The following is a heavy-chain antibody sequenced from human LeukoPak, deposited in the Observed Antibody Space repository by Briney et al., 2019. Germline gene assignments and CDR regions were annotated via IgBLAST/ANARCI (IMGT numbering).Heavy chain of an antibody. J-gene: IGHJ4*02. Sequence: GGSLRLSCVASGFTFSNYWMSWVRQAPGKGLEWVASIRQDDRYYVDSVRGRFTISRDNAKNSLYLQMNSLRAEDTAVYYCARSVATTDFDYWGQGTLVTVSS. V-gene: IGHV3-7*01. CDR1: GFTFSNYW. CDR3: ARSVATTDFDY. D-gene: IGHD5-12*01. CDR2: IRQDDR.